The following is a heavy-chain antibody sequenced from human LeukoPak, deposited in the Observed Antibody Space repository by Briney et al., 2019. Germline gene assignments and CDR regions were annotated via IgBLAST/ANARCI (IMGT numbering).Heavy chain of an antibody. CDR1: GFTFSSYW. Sequence: PGGSLRLSCAASGFTFSSYWMTWVRQAPGKGLEWVANIKQDGSETYYVASVKGRFTISRDNAKNSLNLQMSNLRVEDTAVYYCARRGSSWSDFDFWGQGTLVTVSS. CDR3: ARRGSSWSDFDF. CDR2: IKQDGSET. D-gene: IGHD6-13*01. J-gene: IGHJ4*02. V-gene: IGHV3-7*05.